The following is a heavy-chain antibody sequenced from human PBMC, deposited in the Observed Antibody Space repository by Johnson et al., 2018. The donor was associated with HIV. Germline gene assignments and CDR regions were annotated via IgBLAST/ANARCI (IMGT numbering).Heavy chain of an antibody. V-gene: IGHV3-66*03. CDR1: GFTV. CDR2: IYSGGST. D-gene: IGHD3-16*01. Sequence: VQLVESGGGLIQPGGSLRLSCVASGFTVRKGLEWVSVIYSGGSTYYADSVKGRFNISRDNSNNTLFLQMNRLRSDDTAVYYCAKPPSMGADAFDMWGQGTMVTVSS. CDR3: AKPPSMGADAFDM. J-gene: IGHJ3*02.